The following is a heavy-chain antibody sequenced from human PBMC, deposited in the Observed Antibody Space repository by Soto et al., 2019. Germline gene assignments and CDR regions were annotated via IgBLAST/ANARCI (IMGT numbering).Heavy chain of an antibody. CDR1: GGSISGYY. CDR2: MYNTGST. D-gene: IGHD2-21*02. CDR3: ARDLWGYCGTDCYPPYV. J-gene: IGHJ6*02. Sequence: QVQLQESGPGLVKPSETLSLTCTVSGGSISGYYWSWIRQPPGKGLEWIGYMYNTGSTVYNPSFTSRVTISVDTSKNQFSLKLNSVTAADTAVYYCARDLWGYCGTDCYPPYVWGQGTTVTVSS. V-gene: IGHV4-59*01.